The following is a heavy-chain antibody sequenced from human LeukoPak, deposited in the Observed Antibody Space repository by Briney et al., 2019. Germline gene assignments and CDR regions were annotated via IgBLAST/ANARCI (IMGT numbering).Heavy chain of an antibody. J-gene: IGHJ4*02. Sequence: SETLSLTCTVSGGSISSSSYYWGWLRQPPGKGLEWIGSIYYSGSTYYNPSLKSRVTISVDTSKNQFSLKLSSVTAADTAVYYCARAAARLYYFDYWGQGTLVTVSS. CDR3: ARAAARLYYFDY. D-gene: IGHD6-6*01. CDR2: IYYSGST. V-gene: IGHV4-39*07. CDR1: GGSISSSSYY.